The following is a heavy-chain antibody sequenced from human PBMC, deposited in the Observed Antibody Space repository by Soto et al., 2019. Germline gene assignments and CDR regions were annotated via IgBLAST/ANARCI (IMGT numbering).Heavy chain of an antibody. J-gene: IGHJ4*02. CDR3: ARDPSIRKALDY. CDR1: GFTFSSYS. V-gene: IGHV3-21*01. Sequence: GGSLRLTCAASGFTFSSYSMNWVRQAPGKGLEWVSSISSSSSYIYYADSVKGRFTISRDNAKNSLYLQMNSLRAEDTAVYYCARDPSIRKALDYWGQGTLVTVSS. CDR2: ISSSSSYI. D-gene: IGHD2-21*01.